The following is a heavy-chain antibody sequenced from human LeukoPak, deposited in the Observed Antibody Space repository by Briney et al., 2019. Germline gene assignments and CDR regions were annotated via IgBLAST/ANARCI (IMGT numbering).Heavy chain of an antibody. V-gene: IGHV4-4*07. D-gene: IGHD1-26*01. CDR2: IYTSGST. CDR1: GGSFSSSY. Sequence: SETLSLTCTVSGGSFSSSYWSWIRQPAGKGLEWIGRIYTSGSTNFNPSLKSRVTISIDKSKDQISLKLNSVTAADTAVYYCARGYSGNYLRFDPWGQGTLVTVSS. J-gene: IGHJ5*02. CDR3: ARGYSGNYLRFDP.